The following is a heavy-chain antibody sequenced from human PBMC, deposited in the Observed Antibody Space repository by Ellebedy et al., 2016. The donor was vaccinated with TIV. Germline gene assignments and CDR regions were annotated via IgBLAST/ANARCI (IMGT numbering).Heavy chain of an antibody. V-gene: IGHV1-2*02. Sequence: ASVKVSCKASGYSFTGYYMYWVRQAPGQGLAWMGWINPNSGGTNYAQKFQGRVTMTRDTSISTAYMELSRLRSDDTAVYYCARGQWLVRPLDYWGQGTLVTVSS. CDR2: INPNSGGT. CDR3: ARGQWLVRPLDY. D-gene: IGHD6-19*01. CDR1: GYSFTGYY. J-gene: IGHJ4*02.